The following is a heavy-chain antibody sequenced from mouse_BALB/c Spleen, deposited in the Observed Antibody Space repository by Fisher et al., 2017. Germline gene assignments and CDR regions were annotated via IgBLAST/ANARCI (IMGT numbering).Heavy chain of an antibody. V-gene: IGHV5-4*02. CDR3: ARAHGYYAAMDY. Sequence: RFIISSDNAKNNLYLQMSSLKSEDTAMYYCARAHGYYAAMDYWGQGTSVTVSS. J-gene: IGHJ4*01. D-gene: IGHD2-3*01.